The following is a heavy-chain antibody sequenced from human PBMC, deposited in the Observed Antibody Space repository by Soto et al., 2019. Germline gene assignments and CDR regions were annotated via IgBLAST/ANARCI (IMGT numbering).Heavy chain of an antibody. CDR2: INHSGST. Sequence: LSLTCAVYGGSFSGYYWSWIRQPPGKGLEWIGEINHSGSTNYNPSLKSRVTISVDTSKNQFSLKLSSVTAADTAVYYCARGREEYVWGSYRHSRPIYFDYWGRGTLVTVSS. V-gene: IGHV4-34*01. CDR1: GGSFSGYY. J-gene: IGHJ4*02. CDR3: ARGREEYVWGSYRHSRPIYFDY. D-gene: IGHD3-16*02.